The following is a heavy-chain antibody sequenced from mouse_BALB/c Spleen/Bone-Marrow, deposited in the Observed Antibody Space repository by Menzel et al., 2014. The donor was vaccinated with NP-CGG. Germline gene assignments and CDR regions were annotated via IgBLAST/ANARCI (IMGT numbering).Heavy chain of an antibody. V-gene: IGHV3-1*02. Sequence: EVHLVESGPDLVKPSQSLSLTCTVTGYSITGGYSWHWIRQFPGNKLEWMGYIHYSGSTNYNPSLKSRISITRDTSKNQFFLQLNSVTTEDTATYYCARYYRYDYAMDYWGQGTSVTVSS. CDR3: ARYYRYDYAMDY. CDR2: IHYSGST. D-gene: IGHD2-14*01. J-gene: IGHJ4*01. CDR1: GYSITGGYS.